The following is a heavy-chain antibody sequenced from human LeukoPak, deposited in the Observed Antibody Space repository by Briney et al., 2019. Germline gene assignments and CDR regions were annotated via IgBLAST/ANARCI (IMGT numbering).Heavy chain of an antibody. CDR1: GFTFSSYG. CDR2: IWYDGSNK. Sequence: PGGSLRLSCAASGFTFSSYGMHWVRQAPGKGLEWVAVIWYDGSNKYYADSVKGRFTISRDNSKNTLYLQMNSLRAEDTAVYYCAKDRLEQLGYFDYWGQGTLVTVSS. V-gene: IGHV3-33*06. CDR3: AKDRLEQLGYFDY. J-gene: IGHJ4*02. D-gene: IGHD6-6*01.